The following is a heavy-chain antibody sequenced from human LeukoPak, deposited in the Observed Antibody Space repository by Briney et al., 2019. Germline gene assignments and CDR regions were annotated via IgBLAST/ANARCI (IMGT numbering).Heavy chain of an antibody. CDR3: ARDVSRATTVPTNY. CDR1: GYILTAYY. Sequence: ASVKVSCKASGYILTAYYMHWVRQAPGQGLEWMGWITPSNGGTNYAQNFQGRVIITSDTSMSTAYMELRSLRSDDTAVYYCARDVSRATTVPTNYWGQGTLVTVSS. CDR2: ITPSNGGT. J-gene: IGHJ4*02. V-gene: IGHV1-2*02. D-gene: IGHD4-17*01.